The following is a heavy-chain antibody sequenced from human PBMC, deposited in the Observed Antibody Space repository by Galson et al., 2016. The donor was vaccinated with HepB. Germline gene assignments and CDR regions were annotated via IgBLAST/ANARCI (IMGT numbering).Heavy chain of an antibody. CDR2: ITGSGGGT. D-gene: IGHD6-19*01. Sequence: SLRLSCAASGFTFSNRAMTWVRQGPRKGLEWVSTITGSGGGTYYADSVKGRFTISRDNAKNTLYLQMNSLGVEDTAVYYCAKEGHHSTGRLEWGVDYWGQGTLVTVSS. J-gene: IGHJ4*02. CDR1: GFTFSNRA. V-gene: IGHV3-23*01. CDR3: AKEGHHSTGRLEWGVDY.